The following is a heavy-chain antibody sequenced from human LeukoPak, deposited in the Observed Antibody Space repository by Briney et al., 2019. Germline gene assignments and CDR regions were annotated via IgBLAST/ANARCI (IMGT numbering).Heavy chain of an antibody. CDR2: INHSGST. CDR3: ARDNSVTIAGHHTLDY. CDR1: GGSFSSYS. J-gene: IGHJ4*02. Sequence: SETLSLTCAVYGGSFSSYSWSWIRQAPGKGLEWIGEINHSGSTSYNPSLKSRVTISVDTSKNQFSLNLSSVTAADTAVYYCARDNSVTIAGHHTLDYWGPGTLVTVSS. V-gene: IGHV4-34*01. D-gene: IGHD4-17*01.